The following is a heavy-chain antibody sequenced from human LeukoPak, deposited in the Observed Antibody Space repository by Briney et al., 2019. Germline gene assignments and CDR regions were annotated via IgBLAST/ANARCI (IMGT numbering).Heavy chain of an antibody. CDR2: ISSGSTI. J-gene: IGHJ4*02. V-gene: IGHV3-48*03. Sequence: PGGSLRLSCAASGFTFSSYDMNWVRQAPGKGLEWVSYISSGSTIYDEDSVKGRFTIPRDNAKNSLYLQMNSLRAEDTAVYYCARESIAGAGAPFDYWGQGTLVTVSS. D-gene: IGHD6-19*01. CDR1: GFTFSSYD. CDR3: ARESIAGAGAPFDY.